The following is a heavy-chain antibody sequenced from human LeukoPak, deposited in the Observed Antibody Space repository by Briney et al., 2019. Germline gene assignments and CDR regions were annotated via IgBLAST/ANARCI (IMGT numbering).Heavy chain of an antibody. CDR2: INHSGST. CDR3: ARGSIRYSGSYPRLNQVDY. J-gene: IGHJ4*02. Sequence: PSETLSLTCAVYGGSFSGYYWSWIRQPPGKGLEWIGEINHSGSTNYNPSLTSRGTISVDTTKNQYSLKLSSVTAADTAVYYCARGSIRYSGSYPRLNQVDYWGQGTLVTVSS. D-gene: IGHD1-26*01. V-gene: IGHV4-34*01. CDR1: GGSFSGYY.